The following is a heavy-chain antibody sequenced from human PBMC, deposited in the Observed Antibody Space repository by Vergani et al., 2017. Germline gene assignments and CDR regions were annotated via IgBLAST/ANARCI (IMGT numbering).Heavy chain of an antibody. D-gene: IGHD3-16*02. CDR2: VNHGGST. CDR1: GGSFSDYY. V-gene: IGHV4-34*02. CDR3: ASIARAPTRRNPPPDY. J-gene: IGHJ4*02. Sequence: QVQLQESGPGLLKTSETLSLTCGVSGGSFSDYYWSWIRQAPGMGLEWIGEVNHGGSTNYNPSLKSRVSISVDTSKNQFSLQLTSVTAADSALYFCASIARAPTRRNPPPDYWGQGILVTVSS.